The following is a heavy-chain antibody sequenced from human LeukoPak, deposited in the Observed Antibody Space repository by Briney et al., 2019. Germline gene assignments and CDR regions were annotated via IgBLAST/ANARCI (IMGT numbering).Heavy chain of an antibody. CDR1: GYTLTELS. V-gene: IGHV1-24*01. D-gene: IGHD1-26*01. CDR3: ATSHSGSYRPFDY. J-gene: IGHJ4*02. CDR2: FDPEDGET. Sequence: ASVKVSCKVSGYTLTELSTHWVRQAPGKGLEWMGGFDPEDGETIYAQKFQGKVTMTEDTSTDTAYMELSSLRSEDTAVYYCATSHSGSYRPFDYWGQGTLVTVSS.